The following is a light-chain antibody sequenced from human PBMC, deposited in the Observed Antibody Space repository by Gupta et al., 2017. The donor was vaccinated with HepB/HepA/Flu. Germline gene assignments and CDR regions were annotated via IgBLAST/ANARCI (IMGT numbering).Light chain of an antibody. CDR2: DAS. Sequence: EVVVTQSPATLSVSPGEGATLSCMVSQNVTNYLAWYQQKPGQAPRLLIYDASTRATGVSDRFRASGSGTEFTLTINSLQSEDFAVYYCQQYDRWPPYTFGQGTKVEIK. CDR3: QQYDRWPPYT. J-gene: IGKJ2*01. CDR1: QNVTNY. V-gene: IGKV3-15*01.